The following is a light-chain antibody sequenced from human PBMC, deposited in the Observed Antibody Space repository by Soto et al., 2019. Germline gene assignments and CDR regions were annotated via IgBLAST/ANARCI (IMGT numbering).Light chain of an antibody. Sequence: EIVLTQSPGTLSLSPGERATLSCMASQSVSSHYLAWYQQKPGQAPRLLIYGASSRATGIPDRFSGSGSGTDFTLTISRLEPEDFAVYYCQQYGSSPLTFGGGTKVDIK. CDR3: QQYGSSPLT. V-gene: IGKV3-20*01. CDR1: QSVSSHY. CDR2: GAS. J-gene: IGKJ4*01.